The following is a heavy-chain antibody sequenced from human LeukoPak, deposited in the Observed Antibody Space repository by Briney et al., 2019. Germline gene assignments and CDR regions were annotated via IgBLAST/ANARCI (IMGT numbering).Heavy chain of an antibody. V-gene: IGHV3-48*01. D-gene: IGHD1-1*01. CDR1: GFTFSSYS. J-gene: IGHJ6*02. CDR3: ARMENYYYYGMDV. CDR2: ISSSSSTI. Sequence: PGGSRRLSCAASGFTFSSYSMNWVRQAPGKGLEWVSYISSSSSTIYYADSVKGRFTISRDNAKNSLYLQMNSLRAEDTAVYYCARMENYYYYGMDVWGQGTTVTVSS.